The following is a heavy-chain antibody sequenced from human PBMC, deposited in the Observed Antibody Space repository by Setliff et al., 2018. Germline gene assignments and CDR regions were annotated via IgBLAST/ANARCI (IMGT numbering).Heavy chain of an antibody. D-gene: IGHD3-10*01. J-gene: IGHJ6*03. CDR2: MNPNSDNT. CDR3: VRGKKLITMVRGVILGGRYYYYYMDV. V-gene: IGHV1-8*02. CDR1: GFTFTNYD. Sequence: ASVKVSCKASGFTFTNYDFNWVRQATGQGLEWMGWMNPNSDNTGYAQKFQGRVTMTRNTSISTAYMELSSLRSEDTAVYFCVRGKKLITMVRGVILGGRYYYYYMDVWGKGTTVTVSS.